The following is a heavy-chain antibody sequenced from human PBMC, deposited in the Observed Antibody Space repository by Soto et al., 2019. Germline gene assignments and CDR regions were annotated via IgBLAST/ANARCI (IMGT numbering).Heavy chain of an antibody. CDR2: ISSNSATR. J-gene: IGHJ4*02. Sequence: EVQLVESGGGLVQPGGSLRLSCAASGFTFSNYGMNWVRQAPGKGLAWVSYISSNSATRQYADSVKGRFTISRDKAKNSLYLQMISLRDEDTAVYYCARGGAARPDYWGQGTLVTVSS. D-gene: IGHD6-6*01. V-gene: IGHV3-48*02. CDR3: ARGGAARPDY. CDR1: GFTFSNYG.